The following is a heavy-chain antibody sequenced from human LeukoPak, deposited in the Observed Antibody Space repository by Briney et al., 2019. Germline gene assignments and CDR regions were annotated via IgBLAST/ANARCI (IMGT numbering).Heavy chain of an antibody. CDR3: AKVVGSSGLWPEVAFDI. CDR2: ISGSGGST. V-gene: IGHV3-23*01. Sequence: GGPLRLSCAASGFTFSSYAMSWVRQAPGKGLEWVSAISGSGGSTYYADSVKGRFTISRDNSKNTLYLQMNSLRAEDTAVYYCAKVVGSSGLWPEVAFDIWGQGTMVTVSS. D-gene: IGHD6-19*01. CDR1: GFTFSSYA. J-gene: IGHJ3*02.